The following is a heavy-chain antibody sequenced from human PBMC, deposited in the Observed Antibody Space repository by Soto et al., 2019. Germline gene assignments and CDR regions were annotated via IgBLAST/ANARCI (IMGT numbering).Heavy chain of an antibody. J-gene: IGHJ4*02. CDR2: LYHSGST. CDR1: GSSISTTSFY. D-gene: IGHD4-17*01. Sequence: SETLSLTCTVSGSSISTTSFYWGWVRQPPGKGLEWIGYLYHSGSTYYNPCLRSRVTISVDRSRNQFSLNLSSVTAADTAVYYCAREGGAYGDYYLDYWGQGALVTVSS. CDR3: AREGGAYGDYYLDY. V-gene: IGHV4-39*07.